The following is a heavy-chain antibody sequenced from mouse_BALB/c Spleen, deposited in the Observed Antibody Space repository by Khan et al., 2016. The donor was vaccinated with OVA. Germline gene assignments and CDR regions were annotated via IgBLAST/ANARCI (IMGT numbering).Heavy chain of an antibody. J-gene: IGHJ3*01. D-gene: IGHD2-14*01. CDR1: GDSITSGY. V-gene: IGHV3-8*02. CDR3: ASSTYRYAFAY. Sequence: EVQLQESGPSLVKPSQTLSLTCSVTGDSITSGYWSWIRKFPGHKLEYMGYMIFSGNTYYNPSLKSRISITRQTSQYKYSLQLNSVTTETTATDCCASSTYRYAFAYWGQGTLVTGSA. CDR2: MIFSGNT.